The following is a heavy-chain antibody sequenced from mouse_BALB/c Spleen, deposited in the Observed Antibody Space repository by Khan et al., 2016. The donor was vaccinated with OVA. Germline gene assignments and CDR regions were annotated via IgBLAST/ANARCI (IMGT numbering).Heavy chain of an antibody. V-gene: IGHV1S137*01. J-gene: IGHJ2*01. CDR3: ARPAYDGYYDY. Sequence: QIQLQQSGPELVRPGVSVKISCKGSGFTFTDYAMHWVKQSHAKSLEWSGLISTYSGNTNYNQTFKGKATMTVDKSSSKAYMELARLTSEDSAIXYFARPAYDGYYDYWGQGTTFTVSS. CDR1: GFTFTDYA. D-gene: IGHD2-3*01. CDR2: ISTYSGNT.